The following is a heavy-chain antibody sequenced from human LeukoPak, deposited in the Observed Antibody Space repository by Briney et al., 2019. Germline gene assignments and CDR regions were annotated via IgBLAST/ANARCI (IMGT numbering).Heavy chain of an antibody. CDR1: GYTFTSYY. V-gene: IGHV1-46*01. CDR2: INPSGGST. CDR3: ARDRWELPFDI. D-gene: IGHD1-26*01. J-gene: IGHJ3*02. Sequence: ASVKVSCKASGYTFTSYYMHWERQAPGQGLEWMGIINPSGGSTSYAQKFQGRVTMTRDTSTSTVYMELSSLRSEDTAVYYCARDRWELPFDIWGQGTMVTVSS.